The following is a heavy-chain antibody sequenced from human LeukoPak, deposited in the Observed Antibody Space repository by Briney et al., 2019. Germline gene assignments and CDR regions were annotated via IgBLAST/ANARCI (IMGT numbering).Heavy chain of an antibody. CDR2: IYSGGST. J-gene: IGHJ6*02. CDR1: GFTVSSNY. D-gene: IGHD3-16*01. Sequence: PGRSLRLSCAASGFTVSSNYMSWVRQAPGKGLEWVSVIYSGGSTYYADSVKGRFTISRDNAKNSLYLQMNSLRAEDTAVYYCASRGDGAQGGYYYYGMDVWGQGTTVTVSS. V-gene: IGHV3-53*01. CDR3: ASRGDGAQGGYYYYGMDV.